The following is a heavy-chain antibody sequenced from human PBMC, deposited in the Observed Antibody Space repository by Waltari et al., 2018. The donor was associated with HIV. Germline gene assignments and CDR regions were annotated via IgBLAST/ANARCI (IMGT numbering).Heavy chain of an antibody. J-gene: IGHJ4*02. Sequence: QLQLQESGPGLVRPSETLSLPCSVSVGSFRSSGHSWAWLRQSSGKGREWVGSIYYTGTTYYSPSLKNRLTMSVDATKGQFSLTLKSVTAADTAIYYCARGTIESGVTAGFGFWGQGTLVAVSS. CDR2: IYYTGTT. D-gene: IGHD2-21*02. CDR1: VGSFRSSGHS. V-gene: IGHV4-39*01. CDR3: ARGTIESGVTAGFGF.